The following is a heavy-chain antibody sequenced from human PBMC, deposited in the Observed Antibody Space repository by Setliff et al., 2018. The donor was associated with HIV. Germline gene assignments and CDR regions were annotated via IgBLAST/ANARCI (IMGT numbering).Heavy chain of an antibody. J-gene: IGHJ4*02. V-gene: IGHV3-7*01. CDR1: GFTFSTYW. CDR3: ARDLSYDYDRSSDTFDY. Sequence: PGGSLRLSCAASGFTFSTYWMSWVRQAPGKGLEWVANIKQDGSEKYYVDSVKGRFTISRDNAKNSLYLQMNSLGAEDTAVYYCARDLSYDYDRSSDTFDYWGQGTLVTVSS. CDR2: IKQDGSEK. D-gene: IGHD3-22*01.